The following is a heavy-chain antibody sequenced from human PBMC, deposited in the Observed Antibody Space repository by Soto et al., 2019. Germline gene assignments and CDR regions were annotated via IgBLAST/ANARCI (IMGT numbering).Heavy chain of an antibody. D-gene: IGHD3-22*01. Sequence: GESLKISCKGSGYSFTSYWIGWVRQMPGKGLEWKGIIYPGDSDTRYSPSFQSQITISTDKSNSTAYLQWSSLKASDTALYYCARLNYYEQFLGGMDVWGQGTTVTVSS. CDR3: ARLNYYEQFLGGMDV. CDR1: GYSFTSYW. V-gene: IGHV5-51*01. CDR2: IYPGDSDT. J-gene: IGHJ6*02.